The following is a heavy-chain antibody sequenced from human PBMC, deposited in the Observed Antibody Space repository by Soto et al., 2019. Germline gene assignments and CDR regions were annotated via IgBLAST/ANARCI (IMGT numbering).Heavy chain of an antibody. CDR2: INPNSGGT. J-gene: IGHJ6*02. Sequence: AASVKVSCKASGYTFTGYYMHWVRPAPGQGLEWMGWINPNSGGTNYAQKFQGWVTMTRDTSISTAYMELSRLRSDDTAVYYCARDRAAAATYYYYYYGMDVWGQGTTVTVSS. D-gene: IGHD6-13*01. V-gene: IGHV1-2*04. CDR3: ARDRAAAATYYYYYYGMDV. CDR1: GYTFTGYY.